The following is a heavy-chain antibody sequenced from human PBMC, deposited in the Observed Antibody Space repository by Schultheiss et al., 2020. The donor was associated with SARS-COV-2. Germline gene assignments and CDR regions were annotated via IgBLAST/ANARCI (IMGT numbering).Heavy chain of an antibody. Sequence: GESLKISCAASGFTFDDYAMSWVRQAPGKGLEWVSAISGSGGSTYYADSVKGRFTISRDNSKNTLYLQMNSLRAEDTAVYYCARASYGAVAGTARLYWGQGTLVTVSS. CDR3: ARASYGAVAGTARLY. CDR1: GFTFDDYA. J-gene: IGHJ4*02. CDR2: ISGSGGST. D-gene: IGHD6-19*01. V-gene: IGHV3-23*01.